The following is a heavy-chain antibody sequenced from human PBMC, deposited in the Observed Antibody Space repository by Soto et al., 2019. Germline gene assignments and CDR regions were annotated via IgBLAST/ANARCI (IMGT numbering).Heavy chain of an antibody. D-gene: IGHD3-22*01. CDR1: GDTFKNYG. V-gene: IGHV1-69*01. J-gene: IGHJ4*02. Sequence: QVQLVQSGAEVKKPGSSVKVSCKASGDTFKNYGITWVRQAPGQGLEWMGGSIPVFGIINYAQKFQGRVKITADESTSTGYMEVSSLRAEDTAIYYCARLNYYQSIAYLDDWGQGTLVTVSS. CDR2: SIPVFGII. CDR3: ARLNYYQSIAYLDD.